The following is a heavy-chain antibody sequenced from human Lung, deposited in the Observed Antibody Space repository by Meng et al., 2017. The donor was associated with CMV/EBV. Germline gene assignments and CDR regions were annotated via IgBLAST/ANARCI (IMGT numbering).Heavy chain of an antibody. CDR3: ARGGNCDP. J-gene: IGHJ5*02. Sequence: DLTHPGTSADLSCKGFGYPLPTVGMDWARERPCKGCERRGWSNPITREPRYAQGVSGRFVFSLGTSASTACRDIDIPKAEDTAVYYCARGGNCDPWGQGTLVTVSS. CDR1: GYPLPTVG. V-gene: IGHV7-4-1*01. CDR2: SNPITREP. D-gene: IGHD1-1*01.